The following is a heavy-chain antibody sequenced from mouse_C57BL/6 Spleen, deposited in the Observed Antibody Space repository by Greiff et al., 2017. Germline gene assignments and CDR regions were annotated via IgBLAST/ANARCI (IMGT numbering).Heavy chain of an antibody. CDR2: IRNKANGYTT. J-gene: IGHJ1*03. CDR3: ARSDYSGWYFDV. CDR1: GFTFTDYY. V-gene: IGHV7-3*01. Sequence: EVNLVESGGGLVQPGGSLSLSCAASGFTFTDYYMSWVRQPPGKALEWLGFIRNKANGYTTEYSASVKGRFTISRDNSQSILYLQMNALRAEDSATYYCARSDYSGWYFDVWGTGTTVTVSS. D-gene: IGHD2-12*01.